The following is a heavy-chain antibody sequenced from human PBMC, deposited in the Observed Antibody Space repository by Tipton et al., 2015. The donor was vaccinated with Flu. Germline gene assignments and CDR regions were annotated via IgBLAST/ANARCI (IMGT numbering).Heavy chain of an antibody. Sequence: TLSLTCTVSGGSISSYYWSWIRQPPGKGLEWIGYIYYSGSTNYNPSLKSRVTISVDTSKNQFSLKLSSVTAADTAVYYCARGTASIAAPRGYYMDVWGKGTTVTVSS. V-gene: IGHV4-59*12. J-gene: IGHJ6*03. D-gene: IGHD6-6*01. CDR3: ARGTASIAAPRGYYMDV. CDR2: IYYSGST. CDR1: GGSISSYY.